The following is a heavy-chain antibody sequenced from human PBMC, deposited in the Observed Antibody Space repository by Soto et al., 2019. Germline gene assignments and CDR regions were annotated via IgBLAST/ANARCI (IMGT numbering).Heavy chain of an antibody. V-gene: IGHV1-18*01. CDR2: ISSYNGNT. Sequence: GASVKVSFKASGYTFNSYGIIWLRQAPGQGLEWMGRISSYNGNTNYAQNLQGRVTMTKETSTSTAYIDLRSLRSDDTAIYYCARDRGGSYSPGSFDIWGQGSMVTVS. CDR3: ARDRGGSYSPGSFDI. D-gene: IGHD1-26*01. J-gene: IGHJ3*02. CDR1: GYTFNSYG.